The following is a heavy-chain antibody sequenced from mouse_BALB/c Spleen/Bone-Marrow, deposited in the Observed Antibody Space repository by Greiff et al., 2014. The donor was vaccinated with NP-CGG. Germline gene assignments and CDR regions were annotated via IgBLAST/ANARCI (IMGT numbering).Heavy chain of an antibody. CDR1: GFTFSSYS. J-gene: IGHJ4*01. Sequence: EVQVVESGGGLVQPGGSLKLSCAAFGFTFSSYSMSWVRQTPEKRLEWVAYISNGGGSTYCPDTVKGRFTISRDNAKNTLYLQMSSLKSEDTAMYYCARQLGLRVDYWGQGSSVTGSS. V-gene: IGHV5-12-2*01. D-gene: IGHD3-1*01. CDR2: ISNGGGST. CDR3: ARQLGLRVDY.